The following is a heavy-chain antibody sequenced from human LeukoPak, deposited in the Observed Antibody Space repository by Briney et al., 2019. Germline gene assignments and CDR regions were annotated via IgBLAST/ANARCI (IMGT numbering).Heavy chain of an antibody. CDR2: ISYDGSNK. V-gene: IGHV3-30*18. D-gene: IGHD6-19*01. Sequence: GRSLRLSCAASGFTLSSYGMHWVRQAPGKGLEWVAVISYDGSNKYYADSVKGRFTISRDNSKNTLYLQMNSLRPEDTAVYYCAKDRSSGWYSFQHWGQGTLVSVSS. CDR3: AKDRSSGWYSFQH. CDR1: GFTLSSYG. J-gene: IGHJ1*01.